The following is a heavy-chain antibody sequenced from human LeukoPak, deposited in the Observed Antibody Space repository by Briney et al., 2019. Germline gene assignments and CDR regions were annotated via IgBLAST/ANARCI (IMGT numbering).Heavy chain of an antibody. CDR3: ARASVNGYDYSGVDH. CDR2: ISSSGSTI. CDR1: GFTFSDYY. D-gene: IGHD3-22*01. Sequence: PGGSLRLSCAASGFTFSDYYMSWIRQAPGKGLEWVSYISSSGSTIYYADSVKGRFTISRDNAKNSLYLQMNSLRAEDTAVYYCARASVNGYDYSGVDHWGQGTQVTVSS. V-gene: IGHV3-11*04. J-gene: IGHJ4*02.